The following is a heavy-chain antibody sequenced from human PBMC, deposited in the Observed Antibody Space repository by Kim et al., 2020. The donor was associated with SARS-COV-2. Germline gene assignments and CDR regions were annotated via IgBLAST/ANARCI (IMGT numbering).Heavy chain of an antibody. D-gene: IGHD3-16*01. V-gene: IGHV4-31*03. Sequence: SETLSLTCTVSGGSISSGGYYWSWIRQHPGKGLEWIGYIYYSGSTYSNPSLKSRVTISVDTSNNQFSLKLSSVTAADTALYYWARGGQGHVWFDPWGQGTLVSVCS. CDR3: ARGGQGHVWFDP. CDR2: IYYSGST. CDR1: GGSISSGGYY. J-gene: IGHJ5*02.